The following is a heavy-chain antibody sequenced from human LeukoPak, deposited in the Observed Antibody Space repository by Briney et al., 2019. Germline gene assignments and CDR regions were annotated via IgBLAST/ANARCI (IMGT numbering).Heavy chain of an antibody. J-gene: IGHJ3*02. CDR1: GFTFSSYS. Sequence: PGGSLRLSCAASGFTFSSYSMNWVRQAPGKGLEWVSSISSSSSYIYYGDSVKGRFTISRDNARNSMSLEMNSLRAEDTAVYYCARDRNHTLTGYTAFDIWGQGTMVTVS. V-gene: IGHV3-21*01. CDR2: ISSSSSYI. D-gene: IGHD3-9*01. CDR3: ARDRNHTLTGYTAFDI.